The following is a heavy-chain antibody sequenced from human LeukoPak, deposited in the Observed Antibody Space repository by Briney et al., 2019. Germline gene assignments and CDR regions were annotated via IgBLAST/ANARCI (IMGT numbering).Heavy chain of an antibody. CDR1: GFTFSSYA. V-gene: IGHV3-30*04. CDR3: ARGRGGLLWFGEFNS. CDR2: ISYDGNNI. J-gene: IGHJ4*02. D-gene: IGHD3-10*01. Sequence: GRSLRLSCAASGFTFSSYALHWVRQAPGKGLEWVGVISYDGNNIYYADSVRGRFTISRDNSKNTLYLQIHSLRAEDTAVYWCARGRGGLLWFGEFNSWGQGTLVTVSS.